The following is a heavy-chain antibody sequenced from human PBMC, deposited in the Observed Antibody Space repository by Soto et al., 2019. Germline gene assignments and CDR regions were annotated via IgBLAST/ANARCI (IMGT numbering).Heavy chain of an antibody. CDR1: GSTFTSYA. V-gene: IGHV1-3*01. Sequence: ASLKVYCNTSGSTFTSYAMHCVRQAPGQRLEWMGWINAGNGNTKYSQKFQGRVTITRDTSASTAYMELSSLRSEDTAVYYCARAPSGGYDPWGQGTLVTVSS. J-gene: IGHJ5*02. CDR2: INAGNGNT. CDR3: ARAPSGGYDP. D-gene: IGHD5-12*01.